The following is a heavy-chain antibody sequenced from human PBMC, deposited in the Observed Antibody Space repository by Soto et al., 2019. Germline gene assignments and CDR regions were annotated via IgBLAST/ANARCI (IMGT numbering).Heavy chain of an antibody. V-gene: IGHV3-30*03. Sequence: QVQLVESGGGVVQPGRSLRLSCAASGFPFTTYGMHWVREGPGKGLEWVAVISYDGTNKYYADSVKGRFTISRDNSKNTLYLQVNSLRPGETGLYCCVGGQCYFDYRGQGTLVAVSS. CDR2: ISYDGTNK. CDR1: GFPFTTYG. CDR3: VGGQCYFDY. D-gene: IGHD3-10*01. J-gene: IGHJ4*02.